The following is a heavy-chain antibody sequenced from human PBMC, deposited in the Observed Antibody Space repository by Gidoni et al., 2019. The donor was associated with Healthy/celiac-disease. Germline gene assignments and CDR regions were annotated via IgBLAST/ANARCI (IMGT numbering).Heavy chain of an antibody. J-gene: IGHJ6*02. V-gene: IGHV3-7*01. CDR3: AREKRYSGSYYGLHYYYYGMDV. Sequence: EVQLVESGGGLVQPGGSLSLSCAASGFTFSSFWMSWVRQAPGKGLEWVANRKQDGSEKYYVDSVKGRFTLSRDNAKNSLYLQMNSLRAEDTAVYYCAREKRYSGSYYGLHYYYYGMDVWGQGTTVTVSS. CDR1: GFTFSSFW. D-gene: IGHD1-26*01. CDR2: RKQDGSEK.